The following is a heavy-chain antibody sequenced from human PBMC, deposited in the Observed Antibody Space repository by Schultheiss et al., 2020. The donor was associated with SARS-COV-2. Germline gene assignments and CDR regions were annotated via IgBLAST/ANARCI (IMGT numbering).Heavy chain of an antibody. CDR2: IRSKVNGGTI. CDR3: ATDVPFTGGGAIRR. V-gene: IGHV3-15*01. CDR1: GLTFRNVW. Sequence: GGSLRLSCAASGLTFRNVWMTWLRQAPGKGLEWVGHIRSKVNGGTIEYATPVRDRFIVSRDDAKNTVYVQMNSLKTEDTAVYYCATDVPFTGGGAIRRWGRGTRVTVSS. J-gene: IGHJ3*01. D-gene: IGHD3-16*01.